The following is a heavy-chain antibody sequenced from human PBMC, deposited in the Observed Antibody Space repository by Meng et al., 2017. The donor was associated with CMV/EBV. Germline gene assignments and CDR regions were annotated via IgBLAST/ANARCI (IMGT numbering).Heavy chain of an antibody. J-gene: IGHJ4*02. V-gene: IGHV4-34*01. CDR2: INHSGST. D-gene: IGHD4-17*01. Sequence: SETLSLTCAVYGGSFSGYYWSWIRQPPGKGLEWIGEINHSGSTNYNPSHKSRVTISVDSSKNQFSLKLSSVTAADTAVYYCARGHDYGDYALDYWGQGTLVTVSS. CDR3: ARGHDYGDYALDY. CDR1: GGSFSGYY.